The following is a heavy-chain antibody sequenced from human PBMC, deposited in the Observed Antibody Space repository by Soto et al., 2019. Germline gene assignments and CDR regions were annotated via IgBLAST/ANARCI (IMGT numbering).Heavy chain of an antibody. CDR3: AKELRPIYDSRGYYLGGFNY. D-gene: IGHD3-22*01. CDR1: GFTFADYT. V-gene: IGHV3-43*01. CDR2: ISWDGGGT. Sequence: GGSLRLSCAASGFTFADYTMHWVRLVPGKGLEWVSLISWDGGGTYYSDSVKGRFTISSDNSKNSLDLQMTSLRTEDTALYYCAKELRPIYDSRGYYLGGFNYWGQGTLVIVS. J-gene: IGHJ4*02.